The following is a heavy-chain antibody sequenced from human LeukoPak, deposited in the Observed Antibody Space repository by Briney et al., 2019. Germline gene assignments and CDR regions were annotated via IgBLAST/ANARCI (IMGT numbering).Heavy chain of an antibody. V-gene: IGHV5-51*01. CDR3: ARAGERYSYGYRRAFDI. CDR1: GYSFTNYW. Sequence: GESLKISCKGSGYSFTNYWIGWVRQMPGKGLEWMGIIYPGDSDTRYSPSFQGQVTISADKSITTAYLQWSSLKASDTAMYYCARAGERYSYGYRRAFDIWGQGTMVTVSS. J-gene: IGHJ3*02. D-gene: IGHD5-18*01. CDR2: IYPGDSDT.